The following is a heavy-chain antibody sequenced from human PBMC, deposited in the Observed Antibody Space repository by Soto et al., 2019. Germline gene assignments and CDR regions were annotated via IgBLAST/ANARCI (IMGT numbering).Heavy chain of an antibody. D-gene: IGHD1-26*01. Sequence: GGSLRLSCSASGFTFSSYAMHWVRQAPGKGLEYVSAISSNGGSTYYADSVKGRFTISRDNSKNTLYLQMSSLRADDTAVYYCARDFTAGATYSGPSYYAMDVWAQGTTVTVSS. V-gene: IGHV3-64D*06. CDR1: GFTFSSYA. CDR2: ISSNGGST. CDR3: ARDFTAGATYSGPSYYAMDV. J-gene: IGHJ6*02.